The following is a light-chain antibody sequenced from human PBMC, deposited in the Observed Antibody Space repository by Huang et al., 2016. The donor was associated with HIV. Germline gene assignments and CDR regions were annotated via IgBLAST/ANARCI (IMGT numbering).Light chain of an antibody. CDR2: GAS. V-gene: IGKV3-15*01. CDR3: QQYNNWPWT. Sequence: EIVMTQSPATLSVSPGERVTLSCRASQSVTNDVAWNQQKPGQAPRLLIYGASNRATGIPAAFRGSGSGTEFTLTIDSLQSEDFAVYYCQQYNNWPWTFGQGTKVDIK. CDR1: QSVTND. J-gene: IGKJ1*01.